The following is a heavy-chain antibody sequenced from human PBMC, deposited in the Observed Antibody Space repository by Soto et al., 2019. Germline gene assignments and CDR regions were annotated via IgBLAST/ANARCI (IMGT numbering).Heavy chain of an antibody. CDR3: AAIAAAGTDYYYYYGMDV. D-gene: IGHD6-13*01. J-gene: IGHJ6*02. CDR1: GFTFSSYS. V-gene: IGHV3-21*01. CDR2: ISSSSSYI. Sequence: GGSLRLSCAASGFTFSSYSMNWVRQAPGKGLEWVSSISSSSSYIYYADSVKGRFTISRDNAKNSLYLQMNSLRAEDTAVYYCAAIAAAGTDYYYYYGMDVWGQGTTVTVSS.